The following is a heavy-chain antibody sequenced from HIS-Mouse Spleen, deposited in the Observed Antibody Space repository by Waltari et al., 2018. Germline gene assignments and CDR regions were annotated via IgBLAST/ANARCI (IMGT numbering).Heavy chain of an antibody. V-gene: IGHV4-39*07. CDR3: AREIPYSSSWYDWYFDL. CDR1: CGSIRRSRYS. Sequence: QLQLQESGPGLVKPSETLSLTCTLSCGSIRRSRYSWCWIRQPPGKGLEWIGSIYYSGSTYYNPSLKSRVTISVDTSKNQFSLKLSSVTAADTAVYYCAREIPYSSSWYDWYFDLWGRGTLVTVSS. CDR2: IYYSGST. J-gene: IGHJ2*01. D-gene: IGHD6-13*01.